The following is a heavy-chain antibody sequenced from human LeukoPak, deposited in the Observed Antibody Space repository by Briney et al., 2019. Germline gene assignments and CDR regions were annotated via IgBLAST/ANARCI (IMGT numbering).Heavy chain of an antibody. J-gene: IGHJ4*02. D-gene: IGHD3-22*01. CDR3: ARESKSYDGSGFYHDY. CDR2: IYTSGST. Sequence: SESLSLTCSVSGGSIRNYFWSWIRQPAGKGLEWIGRIYTSGSTDYNPSLRSRVTMSVDTSRNQFSLKLTSVTAADTAVYYCARESKSYDGSGFYHDYWGQGTLVAVSS. V-gene: IGHV4-4*07. CDR1: GGSIRNYF.